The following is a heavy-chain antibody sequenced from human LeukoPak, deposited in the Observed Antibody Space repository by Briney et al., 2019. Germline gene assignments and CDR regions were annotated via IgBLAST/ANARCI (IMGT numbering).Heavy chain of an antibody. CDR1: GFTFSSYA. CDR2: ISGSGDST. J-gene: IGHJ4*02. Sequence: GGSLRLSCAASGFTFSSYAMSWVRQAPGKGLEWVSAISGSGDSTYYADSVKGRFTISRDNSKNTLYLQMNSLRAEDTAVYYCAKKVNYYDSSGYYPFDYWGQGTLVTASS. V-gene: IGHV3-23*01. CDR3: AKKVNYYDSSGYYPFDY. D-gene: IGHD3-22*01.